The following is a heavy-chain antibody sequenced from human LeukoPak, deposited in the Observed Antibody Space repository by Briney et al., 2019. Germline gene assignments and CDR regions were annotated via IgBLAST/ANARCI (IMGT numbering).Heavy chain of an antibody. D-gene: IGHD5-12*01. Sequence: SVKVSCKASGGTFSSYAISWVRQAPGQGLEWMGRIIPILGIANYAQKFQGRVTITADKSTSTAYMELSSLSSEDTAVYYCAMLVATTEYYFDYWGQGTLVTVSS. J-gene: IGHJ4*02. V-gene: IGHV1-69*04. CDR3: AMLVATTEYYFDY. CDR2: IIPILGIA. CDR1: GGTFSSYA.